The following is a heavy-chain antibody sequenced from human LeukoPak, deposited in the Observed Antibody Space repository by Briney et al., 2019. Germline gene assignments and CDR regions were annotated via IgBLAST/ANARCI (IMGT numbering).Heavy chain of an antibody. Sequence: TGGSLRLSCAASGFTFTNYGMTWVRQAPGKGLEWVSGVTTSGYNTYYADSVKGRFTISRDNTKSTLFLQMNSLRAEDTAVYYCAKDSSSSNYYYGMDVWGQGTTVTVSS. CDR1: GFTFTNYG. D-gene: IGHD6-6*01. CDR2: VTTSGYNT. V-gene: IGHV3-23*01. CDR3: AKDSSSSNYYYGMDV. J-gene: IGHJ6*02.